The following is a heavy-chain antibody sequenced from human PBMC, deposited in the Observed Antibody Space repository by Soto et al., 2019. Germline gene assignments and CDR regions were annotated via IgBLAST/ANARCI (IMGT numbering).Heavy chain of an antibody. V-gene: IGHV4-39*01. CDR3: ARGVYYSGDDYGAFDI. J-gene: IGHJ3*02. CDR1: GGSISSSSYY. Sequence: PSETLSLTCTVSGGSISSSSYYWGWIRQPPGKGLEWIGSIYYSGSTYYNPSLKSRVTISVDTSKNQFSLKLSFVTAADTSVYYCARGVYYSGDDYGAFDIWGQGTMVTVSS. CDR2: IYYSGST. D-gene: IGHD5-12*01.